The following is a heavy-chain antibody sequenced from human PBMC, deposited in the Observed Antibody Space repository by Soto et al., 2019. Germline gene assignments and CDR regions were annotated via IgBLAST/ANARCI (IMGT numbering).Heavy chain of an antibody. J-gene: IGHJ4*02. V-gene: IGHV4-4*02. CDR2: IYHSGST. CDR1: GGSIIGTNR. Sequence: SETLSLTCAVSGGSIIGTNRWSWVRQPPGQGLEWIGEIYHSGSTNYNPSLTSRVTISVDKSKNQFSLKLDSVTAADTAVYFCARAPDSWGQGTLVTVSS. CDR3: ARAPDS.